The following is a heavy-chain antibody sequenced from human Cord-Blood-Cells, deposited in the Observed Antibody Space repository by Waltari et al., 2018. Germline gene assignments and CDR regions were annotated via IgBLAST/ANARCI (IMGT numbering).Heavy chain of an antibody. CDR2: IIPIFGTA. V-gene: IGHV1-69*01. CDR1: GGTFSSYA. J-gene: IGHJ4*02. CDR3: ASSHSSSSGWEGGADY. D-gene: IGHD6-6*01. Sequence: QVQLVQSGAEVKKPGSSVKVSCKASGGTFSSYAISWVRQAPGQGLEWMGGIIPIFGTANNAQKCQGRVTITADESTSTAYMELGSLRSGDTAVYYFASSHSSSSGWEGGADYWGQGTLVTVSS.